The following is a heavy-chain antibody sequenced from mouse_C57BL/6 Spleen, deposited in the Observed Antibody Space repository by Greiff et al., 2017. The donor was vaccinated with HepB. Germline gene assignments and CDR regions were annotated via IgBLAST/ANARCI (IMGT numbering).Heavy chain of an antibody. Sequence: EVMLVESGGGLVKPGGSLKLSCAASGFTFSSYAMSWVRQTPEKRLEWVATISDGGSYTYYPDNVKGRFTISRDNAKNNLYLQMSHLKSEDTAMYYCARERGGNYAMDYWGQGTSVTVSS. V-gene: IGHV5-4*01. CDR2: ISDGGSYT. CDR3: ARERGGNYAMDY. CDR1: GFTFSSYA. J-gene: IGHJ4*01.